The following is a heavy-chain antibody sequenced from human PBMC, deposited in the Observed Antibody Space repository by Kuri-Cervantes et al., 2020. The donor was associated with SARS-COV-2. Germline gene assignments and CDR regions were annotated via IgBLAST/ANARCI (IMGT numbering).Heavy chain of an antibody. CDR3: ASRYCSGGSCYGGPYYFDY. CDR2: INHSGST. V-gene: IGHV4-34*01. CDR1: GGSFSGYY. D-gene: IGHD2-15*01. J-gene: IGHJ4*02. Sequence: SETLSLTCAVYGGSFSGYYWSWIRQPPGKGLEWIGEINHSGSTNYNPSLKSRVTLSVDTSKNQFSLKLSSVTAADTAVYYCASRYCSGGSCYGGPYYFDYWGQGTLVTVSS.